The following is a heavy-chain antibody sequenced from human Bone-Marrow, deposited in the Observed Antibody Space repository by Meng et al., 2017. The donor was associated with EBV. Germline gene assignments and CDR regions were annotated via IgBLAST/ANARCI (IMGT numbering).Heavy chain of an antibody. V-gene: IGHV4-4*02. CDR1: VSSISSSIW. CDR3: LLQVQDDDY. J-gene: IGHJ4*02. Sequence: APLHAGGRVVVKPSWTLALIGAVSVSSISSSIWWRWVRQPPGKGLEWIGEIYHSGSTNYNPSLKSRVTISVDKSKNQFSLKLSSVTAADTAVYYCLLQVQDDDYWGQGTLVTVSS. D-gene: IGHD1-1*01. CDR2: IYHSGST.